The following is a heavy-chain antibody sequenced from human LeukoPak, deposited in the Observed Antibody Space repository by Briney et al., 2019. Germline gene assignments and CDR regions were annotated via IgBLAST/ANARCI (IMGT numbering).Heavy chain of an antibody. J-gene: IGHJ4*02. D-gene: IGHD5-18*01. V-gene: IGHV2-5*02. CDR2: IYWDDEK. CDR3: AHRRRTAMVHSCIDY. CDR1: GFSLSTSGVG. Sequence: SGPTLVNPTQTLTLTCTFSGFSLSTSGVGVGWIRQPPGKALEWLALIYWDDEKRYSPSLKSRLTITKDTSKNQVVLTMTNMDPVDTATYYCAHRRRTAMVHSCIDYRGQGTLVIVSS.